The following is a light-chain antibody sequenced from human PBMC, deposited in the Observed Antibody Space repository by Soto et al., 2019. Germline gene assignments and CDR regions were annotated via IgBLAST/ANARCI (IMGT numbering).Light chain of an antibody. CDR3: SSYISSTTPVV. Sequence: QSVLTQPASVSGPPGQSITISCTGTSSDVGGYNYVSWYQQLPGKAPKLVIFDVTVRPSGVSNRFSGSKSGNTASLTISGLQAEDEADYYCSSYISSTTPVVFGGGTQLTVL. CDR2: DVT. J-gene: IGLJ2*01. CDR1: SSDVGGYNY. V-gene: IGLV2-14*03.